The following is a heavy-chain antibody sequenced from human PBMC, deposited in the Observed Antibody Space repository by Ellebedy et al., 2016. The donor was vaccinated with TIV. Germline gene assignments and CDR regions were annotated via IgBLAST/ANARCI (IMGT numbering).Heavy chain of an antibody. D-gene: IGHD3-9*01. J-gene: IGHJ6*02. CDR1: GGTFSSYA. CDR3: ASSFYDILTGYYNAYYYYGMDV. Sequence: AASVKVSCKASGGTFSSYAISWVRQAPGQGLEWMGWINPNSGGTNYAQKFQGRVTMTRDTSISTAYMELSRLRSDDTAVYYCASSFYDILTGYYNAYYYYGMDVWGQGTTVTVSS. CDR2: INPNSGGT. V-gene: IGHV1-2*02.